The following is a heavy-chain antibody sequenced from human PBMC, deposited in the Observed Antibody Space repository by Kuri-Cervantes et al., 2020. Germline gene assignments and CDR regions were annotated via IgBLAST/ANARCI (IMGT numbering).Heavy chain of an antibody. D-gene: IGHD3-10*01. J-gene: IGHJ4*02. CDR3: AKDISAVGGSGSYFDY. CDR2: INWNGDNT. Sequence: GGSLRLSCVASGFTFSNYWMHWARQAPGKGLEWVSGINWNGDNTGYADSVKGRFTISRDNSKNSLYLQMNSLRTEDTALYYCAKDISAVGGSGSYFDYWGQGTLVTVSS. V-gene: IGHV3-43*01. CDR1: GFTFSNYW.